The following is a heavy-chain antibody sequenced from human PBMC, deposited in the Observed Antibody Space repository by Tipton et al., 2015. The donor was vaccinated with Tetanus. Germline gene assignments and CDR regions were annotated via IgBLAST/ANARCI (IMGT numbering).Heavy chain of an antibody. CDR3: ARMYSTSSPFDH. Sequence: QLVQSGADVKKPGESLKISCKASGYSFTSHWIGRVRQMPGKGLEWMGMIFPDDSDTRYSPSFQGHVTFSVDKSTSTVYLQWSSLKASDTAMYFCARMYSTSSPFDHWGQGTLVAVSS. J-gene: IGHJ4*02. V-gene: IGHV5-51*01. D-gene: IGHD6-6*01. CDR1: GYSFTSHW. CDR2: IFPDDSDT.